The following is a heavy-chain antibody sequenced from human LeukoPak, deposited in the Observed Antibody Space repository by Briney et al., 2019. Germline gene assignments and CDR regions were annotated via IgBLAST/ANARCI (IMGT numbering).Heavy chain of an antibody. Sequence: GGSLRLSCAASGFTFSNYWMIWVRQAPGKGLEWVGNIKQDGSEKRYADSVRGRFSISRDNAQTSLYLQMNSLRAEDTAVYYCATNDRLYSNRLEYYFDYWGQGTLVTVSS. D-gene: IGHD3-3*01. V-gene: IGHV3-7*05. CDR1: GFTFSNYW. CDR2: IKQDGSEK. CDR3: ATNDRLYSNRLEYYFDY. J-gene: IGHJ4*02.